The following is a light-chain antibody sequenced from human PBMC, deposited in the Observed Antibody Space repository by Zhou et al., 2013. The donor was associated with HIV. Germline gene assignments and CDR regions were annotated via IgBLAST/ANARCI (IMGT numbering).Light chain of an antibody. Sequence: DIQMTQSPSTLSASVGDRVTITCRASHNISSWLAWYQQKPGKVPKLLIYKASSLESGVPSRFSGSESGTEFTLTISSLQPDDFATYYCQQYSSLGTFGQGTRVEIK. CDR1: HNISSW. CDR2: KAS. V-gene: IGKV1-5*03. CDR3: QQYSSLGT. J-gene: IGKJ1*01.